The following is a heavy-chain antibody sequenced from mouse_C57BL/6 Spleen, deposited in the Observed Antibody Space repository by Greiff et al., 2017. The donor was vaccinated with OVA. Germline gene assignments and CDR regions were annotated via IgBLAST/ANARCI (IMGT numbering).Heavy chain of an antibody. V-gene: IGHV3-6*01. D-gene: IGHD4-1*01. CDR2: ISYDGSN. CDR3: ARERENWYYAMDY. CDR1: GYSITSGYY. J-gene: IGHJ4*01. Sequence: ESGPGLVKPSQSLSLTCSVTGYSITSGYYWNWIRQFPGNKLEWMGYISYDGSNNYNPSLKNRISITRDTSKNQFFLKLNSVTTEDTATYYCARERENWYYAMDYWGQGTSVTVSS.